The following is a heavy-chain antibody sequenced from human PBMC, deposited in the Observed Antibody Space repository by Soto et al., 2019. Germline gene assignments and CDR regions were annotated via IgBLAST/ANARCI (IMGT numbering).Heavy chain of an antibody. CDR3: ASGGERALDY. CDR1: GYTFTSYA. CDR2: INAGNGNT. Sequence: VLVKVSCKAAGYTFTSYAVHWGRQAPGQRLEWMGWINAGNGNTKYSQKFQGRVTITRDTSASTAYMELSSLRSEDTTVYYWASGGERALDYWGHGTLVTVYS. J-gene: IGHJ4*01. D-gene: IGHD3-10*01. V-gene: IGHV1-3*01.